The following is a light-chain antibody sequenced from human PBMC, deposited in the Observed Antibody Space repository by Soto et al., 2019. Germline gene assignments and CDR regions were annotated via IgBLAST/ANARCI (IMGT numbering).Light chain of an antibody. CDR2: DAS. Sequence: EIVVIQSPATLSLSPGERATLSFRASQSVGSYLAWYQHKPGQAPRLLISDASNRATGIPARFSGSGSETDFTLTISSLEPEDSAVYYCQQRSNWPSLTFGGGTKVDI. CDR3: QQRSNWPSLT. J-gene: IGKJ4*01. V-gene: IGKV3-11*01. CDR1: QSVGSY.